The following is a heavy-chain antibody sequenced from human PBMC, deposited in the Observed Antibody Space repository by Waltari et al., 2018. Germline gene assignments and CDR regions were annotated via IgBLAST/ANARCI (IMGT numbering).Heavy chain of an antibody. Sequence: QVQLQESGPGLVKPSETLSLTCAVSGYSISSGSYWGWIRQPPGKGLEWIGSIYHSGSTYYNPSLKSRVTISVDTSKNQFSLKLSSVTAADTAVYYCAIEGVYDFWSGSINNWFDPWGQGTLVTVSS. CDR2: IYHSGST. CDR1: GYSISSGSY. V-gene: IGHV4-38-2*01. D-gene: IGHD3-3*01. J-gene: IGHJ5*02. CDR3: AIEGVYDFWSGSINNWFDP.